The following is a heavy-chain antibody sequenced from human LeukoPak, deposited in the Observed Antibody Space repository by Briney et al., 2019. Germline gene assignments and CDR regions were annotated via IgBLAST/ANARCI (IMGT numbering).Heavy chain of an antibody. CDR3: ARSSRMTTVVTPAGY. CDR2: INPNSGGT. V-gene: IGHV1-2*02. D-gene: IGHD4-23*01. CDR1: GYTFTGYY. J-gene: IGHJ4*02. Sequence: ASVKVSCKASGYTFTGYYMHWVRQAPGQGLEWMGWINPNSGGTNYAQKFQGRVTMTRDTSISTAYMELSRLRSDDTAVYYCARSSRMTTVVTPAGYWGQGTLVTVSS.